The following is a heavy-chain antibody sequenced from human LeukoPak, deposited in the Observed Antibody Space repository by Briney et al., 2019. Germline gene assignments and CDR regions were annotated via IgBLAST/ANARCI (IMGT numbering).Heavy chain of an antibody. D-gene: IGHD1/OR15-1a*01. CDR1: GGSFSGYY. J-gene: IGHJ3*02. CDR2: INHSGST. CDR3: ARGVNNWNIDVFDI. V-gene: IGHV4-34*01. Sequence: SETLSLTCAVYGGSFSGYYWSWIRQPPGKGLEWIGEINHSGSTNYNPSLKSRVTISVDTSKNQSSLKLSSVTAAETAVYFCARGVNNWNIDVFDIWGQGTMVTVSS.